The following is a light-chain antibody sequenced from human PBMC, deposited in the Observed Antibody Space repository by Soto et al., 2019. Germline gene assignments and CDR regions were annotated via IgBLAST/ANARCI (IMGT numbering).Light chain of an antibody. CDR3: QQYNQWPPIT. V-gene: IGKV3-15*01. Sequence: EIVLTQSPGTLSALPGHSATLPCRASPSVSSYIAWYQQRPGQAPRLLIYAASTRAAGVPIRFSGSGSGTEFTLTITSLESDDFAVYYCQQYNQWPPITFGQGTRLEIK. CDR1: PSVSSY. J-gene: IGKJ5*01. CDR2: AAS.